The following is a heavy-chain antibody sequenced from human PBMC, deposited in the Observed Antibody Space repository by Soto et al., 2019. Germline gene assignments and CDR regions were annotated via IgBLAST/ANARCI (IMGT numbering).Heavy chain of an antibody. V-gene: IGHV2-26*01. CDR3: ARIVCSSTSCYRVGYYGMDV. CDR2: IFSNDEK. J-gene: IGHJ6*02. D-gene: IGHD2-2*02. CDR1: GFSLSNARMG. Sequence: SGPTLVNPTETLTLTCTVSGFSLSNARMGVSWIRQPPGKALEWLAHIFSNDEKSYSTSLKSRLTISKDTSKSQVVLTMTNMDPVDTATYYCARIVCSSTSCYRVGYYGMDVWGQGTTVTVSS.